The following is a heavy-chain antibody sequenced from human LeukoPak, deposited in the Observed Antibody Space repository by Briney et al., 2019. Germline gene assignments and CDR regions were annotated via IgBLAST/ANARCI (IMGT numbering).Heavy chain of an antibody. J-gene: IGHJ4*02. V-gene: IGHV3-23*01. CDR1: GFTFSDYY. CDR2: ISGSGGST. Sequence: GGSLRLSCAASGFTFSDYYMSWIRQAPGKGLEWVSAISGSGGSTYYADSVKGRFTISRDNSKNTLYLQMNSLRAEDTAVYYCAKERSWSGWPFDYWGQGTLVTVSS. CDR3: AKERSWSGWPFDY. D-gene: IGHD6-19*01.